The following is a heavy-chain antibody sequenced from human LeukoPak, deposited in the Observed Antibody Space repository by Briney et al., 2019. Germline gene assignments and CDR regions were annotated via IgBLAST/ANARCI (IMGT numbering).Heavy chain of an antibody. Sequence: ASVKVSCTASGYTFTSYAMHWVRQAPGQRLGWMGWINAGNGNTKYSQKFQGRVTITRDTSASTAYMELSSLRSEDTAVYYCARDLLVATRPLHYWGQGTLVTVSS. J-gene: IGHJ4*02. CDR2: INAGNGNT. CDR1: GYTFTSYA. D-gene: IGHD5-12*01. CDR3: ARDLLVATRPLHY. V-gene: IGHV1-3*01.